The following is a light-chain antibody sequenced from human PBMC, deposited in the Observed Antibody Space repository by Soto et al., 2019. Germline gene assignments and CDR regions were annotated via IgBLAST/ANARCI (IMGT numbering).Light chain of an antibody. V-gene: IGKV3D-15*01. J-gene: IGKJ5*01. Sequence: ETVLRQSPVTLSLSPGERATLSCRASQNVTTYLAWYQQKPGQAPRLLIYGASTRATAIPARFSGSGSGTEFTLTISSLQSEDFAIYYCQQYNNWPPITFGQGTRLEIK. CDR2: GAS. CDR1: QNVTTY. CDR3: QQYNNWPPIT.